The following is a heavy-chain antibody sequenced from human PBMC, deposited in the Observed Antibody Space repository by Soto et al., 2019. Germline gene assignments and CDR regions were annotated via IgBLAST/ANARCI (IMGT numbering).Heavy chain of an antibody. Sequence: GGSLRLSCAPSGFTFSDYYMSWIRQAPGKGPEWVSYISKSGGTTQYADSVKGRFTISRDNAKKSLFLQMNSLRAEDTAVYFCARTFGSPDVWGQGTTVTV. CDR1: GFTFSDYY. J-gene: IGHJ6*02. V-gene: IGHV3-11*01. CDR2: ISKSGGTT. CDR3: ARTFGSPDV. D-gene: IGHD3-10*01.